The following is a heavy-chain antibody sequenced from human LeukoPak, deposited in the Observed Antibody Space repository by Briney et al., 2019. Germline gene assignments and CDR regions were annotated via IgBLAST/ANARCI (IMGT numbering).Heavy chain of an antibody. CDR3: ARRVGATTVDYYYYGMDV. CDR1: GYSFTSYW. J-gene: IGHJ6*02. CDR2: IYPGDSDT. D-gene: IGHD1-26*01. Sequence: GESLKISCKGSGYSFTSYWIGWVRQMPGKGLEWMGIIYPGDSDTTYSPSFQGQVTISADKSISTAYLQWSSLKASDTAMYYCARRVGATTVDYYYYGMDVWGQGTTVTVSS. V-gene: IGHV5-51*01.